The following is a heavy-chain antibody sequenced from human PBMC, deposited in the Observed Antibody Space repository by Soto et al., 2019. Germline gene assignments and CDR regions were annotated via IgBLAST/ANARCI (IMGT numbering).Heavy chain of an antibody. CDR2: IYYSGSI. D-gene: IGHD5-12*01. V-gene: IGHV4-30-4*01. CDR3: ARWLGYGPHFDY. Sequence: SETLSLTCTVSGGSISSGDYYWSWIRQPPGKGLEWIGYIYYSGSIYYNPSLKSRVTISVDTSKNQFSLKLSSVTAADTAVYYCARWLGYGPHFDYWGQGTLVTVSS. CDR1: GGSISSGDYY. J-gene: IGHJ4*02.